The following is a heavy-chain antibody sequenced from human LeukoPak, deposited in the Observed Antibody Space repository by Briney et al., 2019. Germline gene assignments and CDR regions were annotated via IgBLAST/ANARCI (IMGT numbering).Heavy chain of an antibody. D-gene: IGHD6-13*01. CDR2: IYTSGST. J-gene: IGHJ4*02. CDR3: ARGTIGYSSSWYPSYFDY. V-gene: IGHV4-4*07. Sequence: NTSETLSLTCTVSGGSISSYYWSWIRQPAGKGLEWIGRIYTSGSTNYNPSLKSRVTMSVDTSKNQFSLKLSSVTAADTAVYYCARGTIGYSSSWYPSYFDYWGQGTLVTVYS. CDR1: GGSISSYY.